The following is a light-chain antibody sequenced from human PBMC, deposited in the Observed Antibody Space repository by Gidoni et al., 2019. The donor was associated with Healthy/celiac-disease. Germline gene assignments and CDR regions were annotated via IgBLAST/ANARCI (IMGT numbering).Light chain of an antibody. CDR2: YDS. CDR1: NIGSKS. CDR3: QVWDSSSDHVV. Sequence: SYVLTQPPSVSVAPGKTARITCGGNNIGSKSVHWYQQKPGQAPVLVIYYDSDRPSGLPERFSGSNSGNTATLTISRVEAGDEADYYCQVWDSSSDHVVFGGGTKLTGL. J-gene: IGLJ2*01. V-gene: IGLV3-21*04.